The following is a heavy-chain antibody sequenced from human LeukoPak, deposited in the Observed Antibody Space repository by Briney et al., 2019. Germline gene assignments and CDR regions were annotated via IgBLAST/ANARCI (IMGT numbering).Heavy chain of an antibody. CDR1: GLSFSRTD. D-gene: IGHD2-15*01. CDR2: ISGTRAAT. Sequence: GGSLRLSCAASGLSFSRTDMFWVRQAPGKGLEYVSSISGTRAATYYADPVRSRFTISRDNSKNMLFLQMNSLRAEDTALYYCAKGGPGAFDFWGQGTMVAVSS. J-gene: IGHJ3*01. V-gene: IGHV3-23*01. CDR3: AKGGPGAFDF.